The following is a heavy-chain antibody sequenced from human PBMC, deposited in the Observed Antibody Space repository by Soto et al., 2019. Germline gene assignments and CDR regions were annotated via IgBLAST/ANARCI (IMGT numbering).Heavy chain of an antibody. D-gene: IGHD3-22*01. CDR2: INAGNGNT. J-gene: IGHJ3*02. CDR1: GYTFTSYA. CDR3: AVLGYYDSSGYPMAFAI. Sequence: ASVKVSCKASGYTFTSYAMHWVRQAPGQRLEWMGWINAGNGNTKYSQKFQGRVTITRDTSASTAYIELSSLRSEDTAVYYCAVLGYYDSSGYPMAFAIWGQGTMVTVSS. V-gene: IGHV1-3*01.